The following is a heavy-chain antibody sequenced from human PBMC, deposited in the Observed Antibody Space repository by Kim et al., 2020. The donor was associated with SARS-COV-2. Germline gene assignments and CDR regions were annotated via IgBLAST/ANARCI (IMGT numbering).Heavy chain of an antibody. CDR3: ARGGRSSGWNLYY. D-gene: IGHD6-19*01. V-gene: IGHV4-4*02. CDR1: GGSISSSNW. CDR2: IYHSGSN. J-gene: IGHJ4*02. Sequence: SETLSLTCAVSGGSISSSNWWSWVRQPPGKGLEWIGEIYHSGSNYYNPSLKSRVTISVDKTKNQFSPKLISVTAADTAVYYCARGGRSSGWNLYYWGQGTLVTASA.